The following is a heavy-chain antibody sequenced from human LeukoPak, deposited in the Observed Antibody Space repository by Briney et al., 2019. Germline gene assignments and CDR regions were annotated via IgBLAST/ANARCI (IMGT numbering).Heavy chain of an antibody. CDR3: ARDEELIVGANFDY. D-gene: IGHD1-26*01. CDR1: GFTFSSYG. J-gene: IGHJ4*02. CDR2: IWYDGSNK. V-gene: IGHV3-33*01. Sequence: GGSLRLSCAASGFTFSSYGMHWVRQAPGKGLEWVAVIWYDGSNKYYADSVKGRFTISRDNSKNTLYLQMNSLRAEDTAVYYCARDEELIVGANFDYWGQGTLVTVSS.